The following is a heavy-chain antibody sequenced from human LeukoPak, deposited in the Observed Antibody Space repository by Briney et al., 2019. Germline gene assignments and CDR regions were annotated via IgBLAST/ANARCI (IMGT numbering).Heavy chain of an antibody. D-gene: IGHD6-6*01. Sequence: ASVKVSCKASGYTFTSYGISWVRQAPGQGLEWMGWISAYNGNTNYAQKLQGRVTMTTDTSTSTAYMELRSLRSDDTAVYYCARDPLRGLSSSSLPTWFDPWGQGTLVTVSS. CDR2: ISAYNGNT. CDR1: GYTFTSYG. J-gene: IGHJ5*02. CDR3: ARDPLRGLSSSSLPTWFDP. V-gene: IGHV1-18*01.